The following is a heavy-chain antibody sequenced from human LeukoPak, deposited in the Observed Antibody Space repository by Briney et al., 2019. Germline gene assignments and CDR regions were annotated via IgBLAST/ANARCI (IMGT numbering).Heavy chain of an antibody. Sequence: ASVKVSCKASGYPFTSFYMHWVRQAPGQGLEWMGVFNPNPGLGTTTYAPNFQGRFTMTTDTSTSTVYMELSRLRSEDTAVYYCARSPGPGLDYWGQGTLVTVSS. D-gene: IGHD3-10*01. J-gene: IGHJ4*02. CDR2: FNPNPGLGTT. V-gene: IGHV1-46*01. CDR3: ARSPGPGLDY. CDR1: GYPFTSFY.